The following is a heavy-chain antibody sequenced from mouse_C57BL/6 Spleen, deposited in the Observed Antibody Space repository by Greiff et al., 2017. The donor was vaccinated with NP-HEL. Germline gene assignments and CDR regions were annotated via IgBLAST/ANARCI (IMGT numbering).Heavy chain of an antibody. CDR3: ARPDGYYPAWFAY. CDR2: ISSGSSTI. Sequence: EVKLMESGGGLVKPGGSLKLSCAASGFTFSDYGMHWVRQAPEKGLEWVAYISSGSSTIYYADTVKGRFTISRDNAKNTLFLQMTSLRSEDTAMYYCARPDGYYPAWFAYWGQGTLVTVSA. CDR1: GFTFSDYG. D-gene: IGHD2-3*01. J-gene: IGHJ3*01. V-gene: IGHV5-17*01.